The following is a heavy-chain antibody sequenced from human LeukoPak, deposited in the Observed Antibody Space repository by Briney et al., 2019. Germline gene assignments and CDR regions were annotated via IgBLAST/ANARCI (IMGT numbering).Heavy chain of an antibody. CDR1: GGSISSSNW. V-gene: IGHV4-4*02. CDR2: IYHSGSN. D-gene: IGHD3-10*01. Sequence: PSETLSLTCAVSGGSISSSNWWSWVRQPPGQGLEWIGEIYHSGSNNYNPSLKSRVTLSVDKSKNQFSLRLSSVTAADTAVYYCARVRYGSSNYFDYWGQGTLVTV. J-gene: IGHJ4*02. CDR3: ARVRYGSSNYFDY.